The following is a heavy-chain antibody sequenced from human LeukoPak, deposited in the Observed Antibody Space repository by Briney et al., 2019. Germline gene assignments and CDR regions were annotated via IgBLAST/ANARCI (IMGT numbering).Heavy chain of an antibody. V-gene: IGHV4-34*01. CDR3: ASRVKSDSYGYWFDP. CDR1: GGSFSGYY. Sequence: SETLSLTCAVYGGSFSGYYWSWIRQPPGKGLEWIGEINHSGSTNYIPSLKSRVTISVDTSKNQFSLKLSSVTAADTAVYYCASRVKSDSYGYWFDPWGQGTLVTVSS. J-gene: IGHJ5*02. CDR2: INHSGST. D-gene: IGHD5-18*01.